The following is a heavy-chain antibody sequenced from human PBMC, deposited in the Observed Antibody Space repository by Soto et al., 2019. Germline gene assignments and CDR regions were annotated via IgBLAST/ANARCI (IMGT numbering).Heavy chain of an antibody. CDR2: IYYSGST. Sequence: SETLSLTCTVSGGSISSSSYYWGWIRQPPGKGLEWIGSIYYSGSTYYNPSLKSRVTISVDTSKNQFSPKLSSVTAADTAVYYCARGSTDSYPGSRIFDFWGRGTLVTVSS. D-gene: IGHD3-10*01. CDR1: GGSISSSSYY. V-gene: IGHV4-39*01. CDR3: ARGSTDSYPGSRIFDF. J-gene: IGHJ4*02.